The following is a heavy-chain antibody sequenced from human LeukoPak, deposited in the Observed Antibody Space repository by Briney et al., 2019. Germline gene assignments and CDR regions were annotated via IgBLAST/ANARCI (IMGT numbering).Heavy chain of an antibody. Sequence: SETLSLTCAVHDGSFSGYYWSWIRQPPGKGLGWFGEIDHSASTNYNPSLKSRVTISVDTSKNQFSLKLSSVTAADTAVYYCARARSGSYLFAYWGQGTLVTVSS. D-gene: IGHD1-26*01. CDR1: DGSFSGYY. CDR2: IDHSAST. V-gene: IGHV4-34*01. CDR3: ARARSGSYLFAY. J-gene: IGHJ4*02.